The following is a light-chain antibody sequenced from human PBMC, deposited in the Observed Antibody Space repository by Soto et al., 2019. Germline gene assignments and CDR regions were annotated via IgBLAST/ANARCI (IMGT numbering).Light chain of an antibody. CDR1: QSVSMW. CDR2: DAS. V-gene: IGKV1-5*01. J-gene: IGKJ4*02. CDR3: QQYNTYLTWT. Sequence: TQMTQSPSTLSASVGDRVTITCRASQSVSMWLAWYQQKPGKAPRLLIYDASNLESGVPSRFSGSGSRTEFTLTITSLQPEDAATYYCQQYNTYLTWTFGGGTKVEIK.